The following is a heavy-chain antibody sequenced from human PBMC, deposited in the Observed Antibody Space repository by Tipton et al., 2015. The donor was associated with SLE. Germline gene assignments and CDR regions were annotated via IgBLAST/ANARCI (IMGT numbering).Heavy chain of an antibody. Sequence: KPSETLSLTCAVYGGSFSGYYWSWIRQPPGKGLEWIGEINHSGSTNYNPSLKSRVTISVDTSKNQFSLKLSSVTAADTAVYYCARMGSYSKAFDIWGQGTMVTVSS. D-gene: IGHD1-26*01. CDR1: GGSFSGYY. J-gene: IGHJ3*02. CDR3: ARMGSYSKAFDI. V-gene: IGHV4-34*01. CDR2: INHSGST.